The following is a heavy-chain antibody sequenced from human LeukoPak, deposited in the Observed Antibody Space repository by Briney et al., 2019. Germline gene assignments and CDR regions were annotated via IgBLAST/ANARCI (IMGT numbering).Heavy chain of an antibody. V-gene: IGHV3-30-3*01. CDR1: GFTFSSYA. D-gene: IGHD5-12*01. CDR2: ISYDGGNK. Sequence: GGSLRLSCAASGFTFSSYAMHWVRQAPGKGLEWVAVISYDGGNKYYADSVKGRFTISRDNSKNTLYLQMNSLRAEDTAVYYCAREMAPHDAFDIWGQGTMVTVSS. CDR3: AREMAPHDAFDI. J-gene: IGHJ3*02.